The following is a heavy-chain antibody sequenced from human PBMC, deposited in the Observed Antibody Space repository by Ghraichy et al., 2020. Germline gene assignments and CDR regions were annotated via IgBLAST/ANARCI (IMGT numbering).Heavy chain of an antibody. Sequence: GGSLRLSCAASGFTFSSYAMSWVRQAPGKGLEWVSAISGSGGSTYYADSVKGRFTISRDNSKNTLYLQMNSLRAEDTAVYYCAKEVYDFWSGYPGNYFDYWGQGTLVTVSS. CDR3: AKEVYDFWSGYPGNYFDY. CDR2: ISGSGGST. J-gene: IGHJ4*02. CDR1: GFTFSSYA. V-gene: IGHV3-23*01. D-gene: IGHD3-3*01.